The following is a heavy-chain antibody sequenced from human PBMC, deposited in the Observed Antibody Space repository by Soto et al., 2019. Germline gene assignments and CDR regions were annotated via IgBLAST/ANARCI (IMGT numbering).Heavy chain of an antibody. CDR3: ARDLTYYYDSSGYSNYYYYGMDV. J-gene: IGHJ6*02. CDR2: IIPIFGTA. D-gene: IGHD3-22*01. V-gene: IGHV1-69*13. CDR1: GGTFSSYA. Sequence: GASVKGSCKASGGTFSSYAISWVRQAPGQGLEWMGGIIPIFGTANYAQKFQGRVTITADESTSTAYMELSSLRSEDTAVYYCARDLTYYYDSSGYSNYYYYGMDVWGQGTTVTVSS.